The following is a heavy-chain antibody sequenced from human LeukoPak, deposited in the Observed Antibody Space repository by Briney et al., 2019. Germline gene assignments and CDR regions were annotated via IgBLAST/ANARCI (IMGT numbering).Heavy chain of an antibody. V-gene: IGHV3-66*01. Sequence: GGSLRLSCAASGFTVSSNYMSWVRQAPGKGLEWVSIIYSGGGTYYADSVKGRFTISRDNSKNTLYLQMNSLRAGDTAVYYCARDRGYSSGWLDYWGQGTLVTVSS. D-gene: IGHD6-19*01. CDR2: IYSGGGT. CDR1: GFTVSSNY. J-gene: IGHJ4*02. CDR3: ARDRGYSSGWLDY.